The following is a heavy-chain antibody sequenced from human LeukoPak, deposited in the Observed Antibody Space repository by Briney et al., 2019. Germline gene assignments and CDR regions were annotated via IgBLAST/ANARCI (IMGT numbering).Heavy chain of an antibody. V-gene: IGHV3-20*04. CDR3: ARDVGGAGSH. J-gene: IGHJ4*02. D-gene: IGHD3-10*01. CDR1: GFTFDDYA. CDR2: IDEHGTTI. Sequence: GGSLRLSCAASGFTFDDYAMTWVRQVPGKGPEWVSRIDEHGTTIDYADSVRDRFTISRDNAKNTLYLHMNSLRAEDTAMYYCARDVGGAGSHWGQGSLVTVSS.